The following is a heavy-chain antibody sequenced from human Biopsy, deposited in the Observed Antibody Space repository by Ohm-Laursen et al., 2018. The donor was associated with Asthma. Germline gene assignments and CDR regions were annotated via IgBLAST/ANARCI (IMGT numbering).Heavy chain of an antibody. Sequence: SLRLSCAASGFSFSNYGMHWVRQAPGKGLEWVAVISFDGSNKYYADFVKGRFTISRDNSKNTLYLQMNSLRSDDTAVYFCARAVDYSHYYGIDVWGQGTTVTVS. CDR2: ISFDGSNK. D-gene: IGHD3-10*01. V-gene: IGHV3-30*03. J-gene: IGHJ6*02. CDR1: GFSFSNYG. CDR3: ARAVDYSHYYGIDV.